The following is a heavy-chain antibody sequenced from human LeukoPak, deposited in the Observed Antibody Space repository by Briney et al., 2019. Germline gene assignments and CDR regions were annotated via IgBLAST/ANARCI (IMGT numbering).Heavy chain of an antibody. J-gene: IGHJ4*02. Sequence: GGSLRLSCAASGFRFSETWMHWVRQAPGKGLVWVSRIRSDGSDARYAESVKGRFAIYRDNAKNTLYLQMNSLRDEDTAVYYCAKDYGDDLYYFDYWGQGTLVTVSS. CDR2: IRSDGSDA. CDR1: GFRFSETW. D-gene: IGHD4-17*01. V-gene: IGHV3-74*01. CDR3: AKDYGDDLYYFDY.